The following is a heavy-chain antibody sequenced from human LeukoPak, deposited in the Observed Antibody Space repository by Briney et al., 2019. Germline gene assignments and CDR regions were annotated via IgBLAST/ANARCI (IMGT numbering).Heavy chain of an antibody. J-gene: IGHJ4*02. Sequence: GGSLRLSCAASGFTFSSYAMSWVRQAPGKGLEWVSAISGSGGSTYYADSVKGRFTISRDNSKNTLYLQMSSLRAEDTAVYYCAKGIAAAGNEPFDYWGQGTLVTVSS. CDR3: AKGIAAAGNEPFDY. D-gene: IGHD6-13*01. CDR2: ISGSGGST. CDR1: GFTFSSYA. V-gene: IGHV3-23*01.